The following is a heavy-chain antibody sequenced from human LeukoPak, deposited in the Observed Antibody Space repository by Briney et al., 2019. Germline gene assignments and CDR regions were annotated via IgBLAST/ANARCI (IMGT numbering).Heavy chain of an antibody. V-gene: IGHV3-21*01. J-gene: IGHJ4*02. CDR3: ASLGDDACYDSSGPQTLDS. D-gene: IGHD3-22*01. Sequence: GGSLRLSCAASGFTFSNHNMNWVRRAPGKGLEWVSSISSGSTYIYYADSVKGRFTISRDNAKNSLYLQMNSLRADDTAVYYCASLGDDACYDSSGPQTLDSWGQGTLVTVSS. CDR2: ISSGSTYI. CDR1: GFTFSNHN.